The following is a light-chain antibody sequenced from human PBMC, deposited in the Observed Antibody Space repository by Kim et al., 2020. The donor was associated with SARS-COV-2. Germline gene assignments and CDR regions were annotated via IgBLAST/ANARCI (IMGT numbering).Light chain of an antibody. J-gene: IGLJ2*01. V-gene: IGLV2-11*01. CDR2: DVS. Sequence: QSVTISCTGTSSDVGGYNYVSWYQQHPGKAPKLMICDVSTRPSGVPDRFSGSKSGNTASLTISGLQAEDEADYYCCSYAGSYSFVVFGGGTQLTVL. CDR1: SSDVGGYNY. CDR3: CSYAGSYSFVV.